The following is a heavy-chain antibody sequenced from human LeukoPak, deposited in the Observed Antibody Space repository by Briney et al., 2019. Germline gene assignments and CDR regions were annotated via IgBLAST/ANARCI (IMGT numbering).Heavy chain of an antibody. CDR3: ARGVYSNYPNYYYMDV. Sequence: PGGSLRLSCAASGFRFDDYGMSWVRQPPGKGLEWVSGIRWSGGSTGYADSVKGRFIISRDNAKNSLYLQMNSLRAEDSALYYYARGVYSNYPNYYYMDVWGKGTTATVSS. D-gene: IGHD4-11*01. J-gene: IGHJ6*03. V-gene: IGHV3-20*04. CDR2: IRWSGGST. CDR1: GFRFDDYG.